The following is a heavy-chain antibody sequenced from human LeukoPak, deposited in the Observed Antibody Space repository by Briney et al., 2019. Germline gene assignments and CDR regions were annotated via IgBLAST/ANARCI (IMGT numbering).Heavy chain of an antibody. J-gene: IGHJ4*02. V-gene: IGHV4-39*02. CDR1: GGSISSSSYY. CDR2: IYYSGST. Sequence: SETLSLTCTVSGGSISSSSYYWGWIRQPPGKGLEWIGSIYYSGSTYYNPSLKSRVTISVDTSKNQFSLKLSSVTAADTAVYYCARDGGRYFDYWGQGTLVTVSS. CDR3: ARDGGRYFDY.